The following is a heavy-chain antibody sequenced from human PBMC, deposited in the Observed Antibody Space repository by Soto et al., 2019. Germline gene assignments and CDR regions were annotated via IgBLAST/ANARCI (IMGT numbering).Heavy chain of an antibody. D-gene: IGHD3-3*01. J-gene: IGHJ5*02. CDR1: GGSISSGDYS. CDR3: ARGVTVFGLVSRFWFDP. Sequence: SETLSLSCTVSGGSISSGDYSWSWVRQSPGKGLEWIGHIYNSGITYYNPSLKSRVVISIDTSRNQFSLRLNSLTAADRAVYFCARGVTVFGLVSRFWFDPWGQGTVVTVSS. V-gene: IGHV4-30-4*02. CDR2: IYNSGIT.